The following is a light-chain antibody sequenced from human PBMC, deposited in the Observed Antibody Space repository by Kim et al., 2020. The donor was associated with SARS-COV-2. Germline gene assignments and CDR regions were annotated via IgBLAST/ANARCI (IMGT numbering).Light chain of an antibody. CDR1: HSNIGRNF. V-gene: IGLV1-44*01. CDR3: AAWDASLNVVV. J-gene: IGLJ2*01. CDR2: ENN. Sequence: GQTVTISCSGSHSNIGRNFVNWYQQLPGRAPKVLISENNQRHSGVPDRFSGSKSGTSASLAISGLQSEDEADYYCAAWDASLNVVVFGGGTQLTVL.